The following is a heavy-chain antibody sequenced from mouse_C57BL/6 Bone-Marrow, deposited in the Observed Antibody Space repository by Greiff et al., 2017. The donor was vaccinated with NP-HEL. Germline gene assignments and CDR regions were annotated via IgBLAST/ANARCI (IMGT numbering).Heavy chain of an antibody. V-gene: IGHV2-9-1*01. CDR3: ARNKNYYGSSYDFAY. Sequence: VQLVESGPGLVAPSQSLSITCTVSGFSLTSYAISWVRQPPGKGLEWLGVIWTGGGTNYNSALKSRLSISKDNSKSQVFLKMNSLQTDDTARYYCARNKNYYGSSYDFAYWGQGTLVTVSA. J-gene: IGHJ3*01. CDR2: IWTGGGT. D-gene: IGHD1-1*01. CDR1: GFSLTSYA.